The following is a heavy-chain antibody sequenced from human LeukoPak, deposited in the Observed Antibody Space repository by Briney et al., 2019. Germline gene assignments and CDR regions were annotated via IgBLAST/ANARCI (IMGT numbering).Heavy chain of an antibody. CDR3: AKDPSSGWYRWSMDV. D-gene: IGHD6-19*01. V-gene: IGHV3-30*18. Sequence: GGSLRLSCAASGFTFSVYYMSWIRQAPGKGLEWLALMSNDGDNKDYADSVRGRFTISRDNSKNTLYLQMNSLTTEDTALYYCAKDPSSGWYRWSMDVWGQGTTVTVSS. J-gene: IGHJ6*02. CDR1: GFTFSVYY. CDR2: MSNDGDNK.